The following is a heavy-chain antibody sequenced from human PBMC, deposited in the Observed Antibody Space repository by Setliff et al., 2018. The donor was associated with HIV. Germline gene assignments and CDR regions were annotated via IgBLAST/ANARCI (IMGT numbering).Heavy chain of an antibody. Sequence: PGGSLRLSCEASGLTVSSSYMAWVRQAPGKGLEWVSTIYSDGSTYHRDSVKGRFTLSRDNSKNTVYLQVGSLRPDDTAMYYCARSRPYNSALDYWGQGTLVTVSS. CDR3: ARSRPYNSALDY. CDR1: GLTVSSSY. D-gene: IGHD6-25*01. CDR2: IYSDGST. J-gene: IGHJ4*02. V-gene: IGHV3-66*02.